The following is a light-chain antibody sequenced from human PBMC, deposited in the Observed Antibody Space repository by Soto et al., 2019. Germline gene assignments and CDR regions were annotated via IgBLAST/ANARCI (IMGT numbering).Light chain of an antibody. CDR2: SNN. V-gene: IGLV1-44*01. CDR1: SFNVGGNT. J-gene: IGLJ2*01. Sequence: QSVLTQPPSASGTPGQRVTISCSGSSFNVGGNTVNWYQQVTGTAPKLLINSNNQRPSGVPDRFSGSKSGTSASLAISGLQSEDEADYYCAAWDDSLNGVVFGGGTKV. CDR3: AAWDDSLNGVV.